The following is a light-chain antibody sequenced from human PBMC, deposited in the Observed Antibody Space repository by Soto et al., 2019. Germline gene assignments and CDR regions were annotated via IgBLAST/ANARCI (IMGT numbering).Light chain of an antibody. J-gene: IGKJ1*01. CDR1: EDIRTE. CDR2: ATS. V-gene: IGKV1-6*01. Sequence: AIQMTQSPSSLSASVGDRVTITCRASEDIRTELGWYQQKPGKAPNLMIYATSSLQSGVPSRFSGSGCVTDFTLTISSLQPEDFATYYCLQDYNYPRTFGQGTKVEIK. CDR3: LQDYNYPRT.